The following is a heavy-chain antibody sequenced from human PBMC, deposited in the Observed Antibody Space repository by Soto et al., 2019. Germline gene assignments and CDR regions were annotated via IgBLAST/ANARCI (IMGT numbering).Heavy chain of an antibody. Sequence: VGSLRLSCAASGFTFSNFVMSWVRRAPGKGLEWVSAIGGTSGSTYYADSVKGRFTISRDNSKNTLSLQMSSLRAEDTAIYYCAKRRGEGYFDLWGRGTLVTVSS. CDR2: IGGTSGST. D-gene: IGHD3-10*01. CDR3: AKRRGEGYFDL. V-gene: IGHV3-23*01. CDR1: GFTFSNFV. J-gene: IGHJ2*01.